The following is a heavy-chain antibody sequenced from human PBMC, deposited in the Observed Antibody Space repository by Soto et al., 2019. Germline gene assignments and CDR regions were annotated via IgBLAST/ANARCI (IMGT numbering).Heavy chain of an antibody. CDR2: IIPIFGTA. V-gene: IGHV1-69*13. CDR1: GGTFSSYA. J-gene: IGHJ4*02. CDR3: AGSVVLVAAVLLR. D-gene: IGHD2-15*01. Sequence: SVKVSCKASGGTFSSYAISWVRQAPGQGLEWMGGIIPIFGTANYAQKFQGRVTITADESTSTAYMELSSLRSEDTAVYYCAGSVVLVAAVLLRWGQGTLVTVSS.